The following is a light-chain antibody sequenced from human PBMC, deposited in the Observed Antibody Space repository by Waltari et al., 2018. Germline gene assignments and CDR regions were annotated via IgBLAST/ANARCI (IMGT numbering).Light chain of an antibody. Sequence: DIVMTQSPLSLPVTPGPPASISCRSSHSLLHSNGYNYLDWYLQKPGQSPQLLIYLGSNRASGVPDRFSGSGSGTDFTLKISRVEAEDVGVYYCMQVLQSPTFGGGTKVEIK. CDR3: MQVLQSPT. CDR1: HSLLHSNGYNY. CDR2: LGS. J-gene: IGKJ4*01. V-gene: IGKV2-28*01.